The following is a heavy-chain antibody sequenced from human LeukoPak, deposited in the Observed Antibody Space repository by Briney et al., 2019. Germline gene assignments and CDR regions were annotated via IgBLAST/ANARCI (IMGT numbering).Heavy chain of an antibody. CDR2: ISGGGDGP. J-gene: IGHJ3*02. Sequence: GGSLRLSCAASGFTFSNYAMSWVRQAPGKGLEWVSTISGGGDGPYYADSVKGRFTISRDNAKNSLYLEMNSLRDEDTAVYYCARSVIAVAGYDAFDIWGQGTVVTVSS. CDR1: GFTFSNYA. D-gene: IGHD6-19*01. CDR3: ARSVIAVAGYDAFDI. V-gene: IGHV3-23*01.